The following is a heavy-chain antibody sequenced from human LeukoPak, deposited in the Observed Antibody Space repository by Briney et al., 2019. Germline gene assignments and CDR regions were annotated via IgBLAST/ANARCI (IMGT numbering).Heavy chain of an antibody. Sequence: GGSLRLSCAASGFTVGDNYMSWVRQAPGRGLEWVSIIFSGGNTYYVDSVKGRFTISRDNSKNTLYLQMNSLRAEDTAVYYCAKLLYYYDSSQPYWGQGTLVTVSS. CDR3: AKLLYYYDSSQPY. V-gene: IGHV3-53*01. J-gene: IGHJ4*02. CDR1: GFTVGDNY. D-gene: IGHD3-22*01. CDR2: IFSGGNT.